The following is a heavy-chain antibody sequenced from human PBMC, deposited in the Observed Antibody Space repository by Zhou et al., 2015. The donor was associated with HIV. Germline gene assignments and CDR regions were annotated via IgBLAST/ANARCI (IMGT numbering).Heavy chain of an antibody. CDR2: ISAYNGNT. V-gene: IGHV1-18*01. J-gene: IGHJ4*02. CDR1: GYTFTSYG. D-gene: IGHD6-13*01. Sequence: QVQLVQSGAEVKKPGASVKVSCKASGYTFTSYGISWVRQAPGQGLEWMGWISAYNGNTNYAQKLQGRVTMTTDTSTSTAYMELRSLRSDDTAVYYCAREPKIYSSSWQGSHIDYWGQGTLVTVSS. CDR3: AREPKIYSSSWQGSHIDY.